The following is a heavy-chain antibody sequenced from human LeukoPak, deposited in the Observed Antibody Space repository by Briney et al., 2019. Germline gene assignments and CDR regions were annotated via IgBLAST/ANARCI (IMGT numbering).Heavy chain of an antibody. J-gene: IGHJ6*03. D-gene: IGHD3-16*01. CDR3: ARELTYYYYYMDV. V-gene: IGHV4-59*12. Sequence: SETLSLTCTVSGGSMNDYYWSWFRQPPGKGLEWIGYIYYSGGTNSNPSLKSRVTMSVDTSKNQFSLKLSSVTAADTAVYYCARELTYYYYYMDVWGKGTTVTVSS. CDR1: GGSMNDYY. CDR2: IYYSGGT.